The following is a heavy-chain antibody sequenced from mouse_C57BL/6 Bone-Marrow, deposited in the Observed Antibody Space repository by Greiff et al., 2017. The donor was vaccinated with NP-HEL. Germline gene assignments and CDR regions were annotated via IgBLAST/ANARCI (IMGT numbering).Heavy chain of an antibody. D-gene: IGHD2-3*01. Sequence: QVQLQQSGAELVKPGASVKLSCKASGYTFTEYTIHWVKQRSGQGLEWIGEIYPRSGNTYYNEKFKGKATLTADKSSSTAYMELRSLTSEDSAVYFCAREWLLRYAMDYWGQGTSVTVSS. CDR2: IYPRSGNT. V-gene: IGHV1-81*01. CDR1: GYTFTEYT. J-gene: IGHJ4*01. CDR3: AREWLLRYAMDY.